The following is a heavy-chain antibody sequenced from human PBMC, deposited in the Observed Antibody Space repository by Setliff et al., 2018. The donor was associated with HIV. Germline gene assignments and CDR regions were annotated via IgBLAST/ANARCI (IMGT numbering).Heavy chain of an antibody. J-gene: IGHJ3*02. CDR2: IRNKGNSYAT. Sequence: PGGSLRLSCAASGFTFSGSAVHWVRQASGRGLEWVGRIRNKGNSYATTYAASVKGRFTISRDDSKNTAFLQMNSLKTEDTAVYSCTRGLVAATPPWLQSAFDIWGQGTMVTVSS. D-gene: IGHD2-15*01. CDR3: TRGLVAATPPWLQSAFDI. CDR1: GFTFSGSA. V-gene: IGHV3-73*01.